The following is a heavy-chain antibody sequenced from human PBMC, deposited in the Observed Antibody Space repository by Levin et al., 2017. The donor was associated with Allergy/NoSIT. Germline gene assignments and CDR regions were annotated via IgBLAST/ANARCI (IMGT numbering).Heavy chain of an antibody. V-gene: IGHV3-30-3*01. CDR2: ISYDGSNK. Sequence: LSLTCAASGFTFSSYAMHWVRQAPGKGLEWVAVISYDGSNKYYADSVKGRFTISRDNSKNTLYLQMNSLRAEDTAVYYCARDARNGDYQYFQHWGQGTLVTVSS. CDR1: GFTFSSYA. CDR3: ARDARNGDYQYFQH. J-gene: IGHJ1*01. D-gene: IGHD4-17*01.